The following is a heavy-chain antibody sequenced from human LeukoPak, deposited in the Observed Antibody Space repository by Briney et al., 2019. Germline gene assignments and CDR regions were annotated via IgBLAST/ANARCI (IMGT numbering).Heavy chain of an antibody. V-gene: IGHV1-2*02. Sequence: ASVNVSCKASGYTFTAYYMHWVRQAPGQGLEWMGWVNPNNGGTNYAQEFQGRVTMTRDTSIWTAYMELSSLRSDDTAVYYCARGHYASGLEYWGLGTLVTVSS. CDR1: GYTFTAYY. CDR3: ARGHYASGLEY. J-gene: IGHJ4*02. CDR2: VNPNNGGT. D-gene: IGHD3-10*01.